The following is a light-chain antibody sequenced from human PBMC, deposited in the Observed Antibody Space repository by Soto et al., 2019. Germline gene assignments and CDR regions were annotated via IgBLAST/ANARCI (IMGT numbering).Light chain of an antibody. CDR3: QQYNYWPPIT. CDR1: QSVSGSD. V-gene: IGKV3-15*01. Sequence: EVVLPQSLPTLPLSPGERATLSCRASQSVSGSDLAWYQQKPGQAPRLLIYGASTRATGIPARFSGSGSGTEFTLTISSLRSEDFAVYYCQQYNYWPPITFGQGTRLEIK. J-gene: IGKJ5*01. CDR2: GAS.